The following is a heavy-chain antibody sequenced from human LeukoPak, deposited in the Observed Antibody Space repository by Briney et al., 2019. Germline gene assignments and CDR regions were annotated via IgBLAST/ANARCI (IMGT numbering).Heavy chain of an antibody. Sequence: PGGSLRLSCAASGFTFSSYWMSWVRQAPGKGLEWVANIKQDGSEKYYVDSVKGGFTVSRDNAKNSLYLQMNSLGAEDTAVYYCASPTLGYCSSTDCYDFDYWGQGTLVTVSS. CDR1: GFTFSSYW. D-gene: IGHD2-2*01. CDR2: IKQDGSEK. V-gene: IGHV3-7*02. J-gene: IGHJ4*02. CDR3: ASPTLGYCSSTDCYDFDY.